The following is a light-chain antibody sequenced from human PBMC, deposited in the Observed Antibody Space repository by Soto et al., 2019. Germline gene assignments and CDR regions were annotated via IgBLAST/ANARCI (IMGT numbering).Light chain of an antibody. J-gene: IGKJ4*01. CDR2: TAS. CDR3: QQLKSYPLT. V-gene: IGKV1-9*01. Sequence: DIQLTQSPSFLSASVGDRVTLTCRASQAISSSLAWYQQNPGKAPKLLIYTASTLQSGVPSRFSGSGSGTEFTLTISSLQPEDFASYYCQQLKSYPLTFGGGAKVEIK. CDR1: QAISSS.